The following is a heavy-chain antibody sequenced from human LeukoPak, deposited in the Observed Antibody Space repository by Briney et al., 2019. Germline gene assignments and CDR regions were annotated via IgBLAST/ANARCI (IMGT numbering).Heavy chain of an antibody. V-gene: IGHV4-34*01. CDR1: GGSFSDYY. D-gene: IGHD6-13*01. Sequence: PSETLSLTCAVYGGSFSDYYWIWIRQPPGKGLEWIGEINHSGSTTYKSSLKSRVTISIDTSKNQFSLKLTSVTAADTAMYYCAMTLSEYSSSPAIWGQGTLVTVSS. J-gene: IGHJ4*02. CDR3: AMTLSEYSSSPAI. CDR2: INHSGST.